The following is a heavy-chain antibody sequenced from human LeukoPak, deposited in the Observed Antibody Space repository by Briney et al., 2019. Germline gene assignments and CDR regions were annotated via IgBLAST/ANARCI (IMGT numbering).Heavy chain of an antibody. J-gene: IGHJ3*02. V-gene: IGHV4-39*07. CDR3: ARDIAAGHDAFDI. CDR2: IYYSGST. CDR1: GGSISSSSYY. Sequence: SETLSLTCTVSGGSISSSSYYWGWIRQPPGKGLEWIGSIYYSGSTYYNPSLKSRVTISVDTSKNQFSLKLSSVTAADTAVYYCARDIAAGHDAFDIWGQGTMVTVSS. D-gene: IGHD6-6*01.